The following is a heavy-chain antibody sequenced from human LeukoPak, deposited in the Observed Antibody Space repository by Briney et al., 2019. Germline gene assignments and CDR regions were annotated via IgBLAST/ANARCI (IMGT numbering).Heavy chain of an antibody. D-gene: IGHD5-12*01. CDR2: ISSSSSYT. V-gene: IGHV3-21*05. Sequence: GGSLRLSCAASGFTFSRYWMHWVRQVPGKGLVWVSYISSSSSYTNYAGSVKGRFTTSRDNAKNSLYLQMNSLRAEDTAVYYCARGGSSGYDWGTFAYWGQGTLVTVSS. J-gene: IGHJ4*02. CDR3: ARGGSSGYDWGTFAY. CDR1: GFTFSRYW.